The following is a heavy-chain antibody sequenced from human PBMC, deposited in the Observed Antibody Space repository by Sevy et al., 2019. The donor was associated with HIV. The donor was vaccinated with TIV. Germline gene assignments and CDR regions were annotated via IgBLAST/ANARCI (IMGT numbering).Heavy chain of an antibody. CDR1: GYTFTSYD. CDR2: MNPNSGNT. J-gene: IGHJ4*02. CDR3: ARGCLGDYKSFDY. D-gene: IGHD4-17*01. V-gene: IGHV1-8*01. Sequence: ASVKVSSKASGYTFTSYDINWVRQATGQGLEWMGCMNPNSGNTGYAQKFQGRVTMTRNTSISTAYMELSSLRSEDTAVYYCARGCLGDYKSFDYWGQGTLVTVSS.